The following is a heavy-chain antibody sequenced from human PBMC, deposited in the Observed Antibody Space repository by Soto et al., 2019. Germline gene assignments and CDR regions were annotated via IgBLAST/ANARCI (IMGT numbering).Heavy chain of an antibody. CDR3: AKSPPRYYDFWSGYYVDY. D-gene: IGHD3-3*01. V-gene: IGHV3-23*01. Sequence: EVQLLESGGGLVQPGGSLRLSCAASGFTFSSYAMSWVRQAPGKGLEWVSAISGSGGSTYYADSGKGRFTISRDNSKNTLNLQMNSLRAEDTAVYYCAKSPPRYYDFWSGYYVDYWGQGTLVTVSS. CDR2: ISGSGGST. CDR1: GFTFSSYA. J-gene: IGHJ4*02.